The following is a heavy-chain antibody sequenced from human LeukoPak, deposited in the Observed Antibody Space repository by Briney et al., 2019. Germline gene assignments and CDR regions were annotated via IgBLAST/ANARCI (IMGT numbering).Heavy chain of an antibody. Sequence: ASVKLSCRASGYTFTSYGITWVRQAPGQGLEWMGWISTYNGNTNYAQKLQGRVTVTTDTSTSTAYMELRSLRSDDTAVYYCARVYGGDAFDLWGQGTVVTVSS. CDR3: ARVYGGDAFDL. CDR1: GYTFTSYG. D-gene: IGHD3-16*01. J-gene: IGHJ3*01. V-gene: IGHV1-18*01. CDR2: ISTYNGNT.